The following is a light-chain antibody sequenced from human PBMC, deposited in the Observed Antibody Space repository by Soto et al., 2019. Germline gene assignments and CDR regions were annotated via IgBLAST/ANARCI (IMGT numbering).Light chain of an antibody. Sequence: EIVLTQSPATLSLSPGERATLSCRASQSVSSYLVWYQQRPGQAPRLLIDDASNRATGIPARFSGSGSGTDFTLTISSLEPEDFAVYYCQQRSNWPLTFGPGTKADIK. CDR2: DAS. V-gene: IGKV3-11*01. J-gene: IGKJ3*01. CDR1: QSVSSY. CDR3: QQRSNWPLT.